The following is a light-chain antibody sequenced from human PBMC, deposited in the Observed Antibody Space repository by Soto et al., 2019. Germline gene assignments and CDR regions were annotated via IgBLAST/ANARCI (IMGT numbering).Light chain of an antibody. J-gene: IGKJ3*01. CDR1: QGVSSY. V-gene: IGKV1-8*01. Sequence: IRMTQSPSSLSASTGDRVTITCRASQGVSSYLAWYQQRAGEAPKLLIYATSTLQSGVPSRFSGSGSGTDFNLTISCLQSEDLATYYCQQYYDYPRTFGLGTTVDFQ. CDR3: QQYYDYPRT. CDR2: ATS.